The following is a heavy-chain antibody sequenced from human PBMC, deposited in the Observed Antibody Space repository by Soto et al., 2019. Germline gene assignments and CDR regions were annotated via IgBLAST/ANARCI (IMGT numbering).Heavy chain of an antibody. D-gene: IGHD2-15*01. CDR3: ASDLMVVGATPPINWFDP. CDR1: GYTFTSYY. Sequence: ASVKVSCKASGYTFTSYYMHWVRQAPGQGLEWMGWINPNSGGTNYAQKFQGRVSMTRDTSISTAYMELSRLRSDDTAVYYCASDLMVVGATPPINWFDPWGQGTLVTVSS. J-gene: IGHJ5*02. CDR2: INPNSGGT. V-gene: IGHV1-2*02.